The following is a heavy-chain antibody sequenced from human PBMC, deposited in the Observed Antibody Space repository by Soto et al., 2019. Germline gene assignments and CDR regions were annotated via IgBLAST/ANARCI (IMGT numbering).Heavy chain of an antibody. J-gene: IGHJ5*02. CDR2: ISAYNGNT. CDR1: GYTFTSYG. Sequence: ASVKVSCKASGYTFTSYGISWVRQAPGQGLEWMGWISAYNGNTNYAQKLQGRVTMTTDTSTSTAYMELRSLRSDGTAVYYCAADLAPTDPYNWFEPRAQGTLVTVSS. CDR3: AADLAPTDPYNWFEP. D-gene: IGHD1-1*01. V-gene: IGHV1-18*01.